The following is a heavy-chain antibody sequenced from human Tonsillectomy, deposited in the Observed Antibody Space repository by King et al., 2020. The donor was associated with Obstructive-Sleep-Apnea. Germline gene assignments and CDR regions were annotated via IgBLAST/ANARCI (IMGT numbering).Heavy chain of an antibody. Sequence: VQLVESGGGLVQPGGSLRLSCAASGFTFSDHYMDWVRQAPGKGLEWVGRIRNRAKSYTTEYAASVRGRFTISRDDSKNSLYLQMNSLNSEDAAVYYCARGGCSGGYCYSGENWGQGTLVTVSS. D-gene: IGHD2-21*02. V-gene: IGHV3-72*01. J-gene: IGHJ4*02. CDR3: ARGGCSGGYCYSGEN. CDR2: IRNRAKSYTT. CDR1: GFTFSDHY.